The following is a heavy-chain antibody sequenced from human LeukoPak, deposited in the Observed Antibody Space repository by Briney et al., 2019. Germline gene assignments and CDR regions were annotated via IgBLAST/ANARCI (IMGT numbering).Heavy chain of an antibody. CDR3: ARGLYYYDSSGFDPNDPFDS. CDR1: GFTFSNYE. D-gene: IGHD3-22*01. V-gene: IGHV3-48*03. Sequence: GGSLRLSCAASGFTFSNYEMNWVRQAPGKGLEWVSYISSGGSIIYYADSVKGRFTISRDNGKNSLYLQMNSLRAEDTAVYYCARGLYYYDSSGFDPNDPFDSWGQGTLVTVSS. J-gene: IGHJ4*02. CDR2: ISSGGSII.